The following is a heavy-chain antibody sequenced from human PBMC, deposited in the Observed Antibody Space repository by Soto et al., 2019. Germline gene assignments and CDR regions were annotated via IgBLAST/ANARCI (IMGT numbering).Heavy chain of an antibody. CDR3: ARVDGTMVRGVIGQGMDV. CDR1: GCTFTGYY. CDR2: INXNSGGX. Sequence: XSVKVSCKASGCTFTGYYMHWVRQAPGQGLEWMGWINXNSGGXNYAKKFQGWXXMTRDKSXXKAYMELSRLRSVETAVYYCARVDGTMVRGVIGQGMDVWGQGTTVTV. V-gene: IGHV1-2*04. J-gene: IGHJ6*02. D-gene: IGHD3-10*01.